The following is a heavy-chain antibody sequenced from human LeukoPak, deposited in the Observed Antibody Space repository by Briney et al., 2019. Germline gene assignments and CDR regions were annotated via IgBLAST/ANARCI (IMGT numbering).Heavy chain of an antibody. J-gene: IGHJ5*02. D-gene: IGHD4-17*01. CDR2: IYYSGST. Sequence: SETLSLTCTVSGGSISSSSYYWGWIRQPPGKGLEWIGSIYYSGSTYYNPSLKSRVTISVDTSKNEFSLRLRSVTAADTAVYYCARLKGMTTGWFDPWGQGTLVTVSS. CDR1: GGSISSSSYY. CDR3: ARLKGMTTGWFDP. V-gene: IGHV4-39*01.